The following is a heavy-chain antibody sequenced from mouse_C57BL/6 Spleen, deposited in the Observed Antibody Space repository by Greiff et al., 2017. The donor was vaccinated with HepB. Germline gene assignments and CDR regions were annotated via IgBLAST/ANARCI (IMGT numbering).Heavy chain of an antibody. J-gene: IGHJ2*01. CDR3: ARGRTVEKLDY. CDR2: INPNNGGT. V-gene: IGHV1-26*01. Sequence: EVQLQQSGPELVKPGASVKISCKASGYTFTDYYMNWVKQSHGKSLEWIGDINPNNGGTSYNQKFKGKATLTVDKSSSTAYMELRSLTSEDSAVYYCARGRTVEKLDYWGQGTTLTVSS. CDR1: GYTFTDYY. D-gene: IGHD1-1*01.